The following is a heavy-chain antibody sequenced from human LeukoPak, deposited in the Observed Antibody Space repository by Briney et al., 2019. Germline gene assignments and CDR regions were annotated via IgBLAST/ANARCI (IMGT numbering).Heavy chain of an antibody. CDR1: GGSISSGSYY. Sequence: SETLSLTCTVSGGSISSGSYYWSWIRQPAGKGLEWIGRIYTSGSTNYNPSLKSRVTISVDTSKNQFSLKLSSVTAADTAVYYCAREGLIAALNWFDPWGQGTLVTVSS. J-gene: IGHJ5*02. CDR2: IYTSGST. D-gene: IGHD6-6*01. CDR3: AREGLIAALNWFDP. V-gene: IGHV4-61*02.